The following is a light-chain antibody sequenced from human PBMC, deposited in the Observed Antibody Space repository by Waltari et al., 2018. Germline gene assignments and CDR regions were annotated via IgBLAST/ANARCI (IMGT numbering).Light chain of an antibody. CDR1: QSVSSY. J-gene: IGKJ3*01. V-gene: IGKV3-11*01. Sequence: EIVLTQSPATLPLSPGERATLSCRASQSVSSYLAWYQQKPDQAPRLLIYDASNRATGIPARFSGSGSGTDFTLTISSLEPEDFAVYYCQQRSNWPTFGPGTKVDIK. CDR2: DAS. CDR3: QQRSNWPT.